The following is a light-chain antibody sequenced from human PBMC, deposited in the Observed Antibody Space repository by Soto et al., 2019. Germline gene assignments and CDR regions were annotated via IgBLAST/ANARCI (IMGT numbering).Light chain of an antibody. Sequence: EIVLTQSPGTLSLSPGERATLSCRASQTFSNSFLSCFQQIPGQAPRLLIYGASMRATGIPDRFSGSGSGTNFTLTISRLEPEDFAVYYCQQCGSSSTCGQGTRREIK. V-gene: IGKV3-20*01. CDR1: QTFSNSF. CDR2: GAS. J-gene: IGKJ5*01. CDR3: QQCGSSST.